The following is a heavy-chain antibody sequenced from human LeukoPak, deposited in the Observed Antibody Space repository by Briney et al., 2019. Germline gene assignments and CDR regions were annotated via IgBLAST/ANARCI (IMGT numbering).Heavy chain of an antibody. Sequence: GSLRLSCSASGFTFSSYAMHWVRQAPGKGLEYVSAISSNGGSTYYADSVKGRFTISRDNGKNTLYLQMNSLRAEDTAVYYCARGSTYYDSSGQVPFDYWGQGTLVTVSS. CDR2: ISSNGGST. V-gene: IGHV3-64*04. CDR1: GFTFSSYA. J-gene: IGHJ4*02. CDR3: ARGSTYYDSSGQVPFDY. D-gene: IGHD3-22*01.